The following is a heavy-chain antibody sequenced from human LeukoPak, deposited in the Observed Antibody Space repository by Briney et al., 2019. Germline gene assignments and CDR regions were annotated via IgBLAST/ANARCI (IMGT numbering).Heavy chain of an antibody. CDR2: ISAYNGNI. D-gene: IGHD3-22*01. CDR1: GYTFSSFG. V-gene: IGHV1-18*01. J-gene: IGHJ4*02. CDR3: ARDIYYYDSSAYYYFDY. Sequence: GASVKVSCKASGYTFSSFGISWVRQAPGQGLEWMGWISAYNGNIKYAQKLQGRVTMTTDTSTSTAYMELRSLRSDDTAIYYCARDIYYYDSSAYYYFDYWGQGTLVTVSS.